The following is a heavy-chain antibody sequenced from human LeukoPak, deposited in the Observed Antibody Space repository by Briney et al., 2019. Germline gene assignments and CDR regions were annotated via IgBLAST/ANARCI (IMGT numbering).Heavy chain of an antibody. CDR2: TYYRSKWNH. J-gene: IGHJ4*02. CDR1: GDSVSSSSSA. V-gene: IGHV6-1*01. CDR3: ARNLRPDFDY. Sequence: SQTLSLTCAISGDSVSSSSSAWSWIRQSPSRGLEWLGRTYYRSKWNHDYAESVKSRITIIPDTSKNEFSLQLNSVAPEDTAVYYCARNLRPDFDYWGQGTLVTVSS.